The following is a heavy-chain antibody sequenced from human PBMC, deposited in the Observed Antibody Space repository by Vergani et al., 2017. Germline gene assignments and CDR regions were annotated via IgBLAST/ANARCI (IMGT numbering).Heavy chain of an antibody. J-gene: IGHJ5*02. CDR1: GGSFSGYY. CDR2: INHSGST. Sequence: QVQLQQWGAGLLKPSETLSLTCAVYGGSFSGYYWSWIRQPPGKGLEWIGEINHSGSTNYNPSLKSRVTISVDTSKNQFSLKLSSVTAEDTAVYYCARVRIAARHPTRFDPWGQGTLVTVSS. CDR3: ARVRIAARHPTRFDP. D-gene: IGHD6-6*01. V-gene: IGHV4-34*01.